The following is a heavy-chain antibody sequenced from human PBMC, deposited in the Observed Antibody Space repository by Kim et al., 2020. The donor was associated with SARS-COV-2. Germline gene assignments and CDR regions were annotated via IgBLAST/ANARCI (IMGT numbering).Heavy chain of an antibody. Sequence: SVKVSCKASGGTFSSYAISWVRQAPGQGLEWMGGIIPIFGTANYAQKFQGRVTITADESTSTAYMELSSLRSEDTAVYYCARVYDPFVAAAGIYAFDIWGQGTMVTVSS. CDR2: IIPIFGTA. CDR3: ARVYDPFVAAAGIYAFDI. J-gene: IGHJ3*02. V-gene: IGHV1-69*13. CDR1: GGTFSSYA. D-gene: IGHD6-13*01.